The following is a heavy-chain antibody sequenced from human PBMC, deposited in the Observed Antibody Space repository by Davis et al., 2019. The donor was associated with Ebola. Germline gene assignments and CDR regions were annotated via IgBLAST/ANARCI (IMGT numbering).Heavy chain of an antibody. J-gene: IGHJ5*02. V-gene: IGHV1-18*01. Sequence: AASVKVSCKASGYTFTRYGISWVRQAPGQGLEWMGWISAYNGNTNYAQNLQGRVTMTTDPFTSTAYMEVRSLRYDATAVYYCARAVTMVLPSGWFDPWGQGTLVTVSS. CDR3: ARAVTMVLPSGWFDP. D-gene: IGHD3-10*01. CDR1: GYTFTRYG. CDR2: ISAYNGNT.